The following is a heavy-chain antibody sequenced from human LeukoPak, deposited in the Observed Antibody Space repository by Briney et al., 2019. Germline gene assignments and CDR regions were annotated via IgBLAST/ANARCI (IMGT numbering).Heavy chain of an antibody. J-gene: IGHJ4*02. Sequence: GGSLRLSCAASGFTVSSNYMSWVRLAPGKGLEWVSVIYSGGSTYYADSVKGRFTISRDNSKNTLYLQMDSLRAEDTAVYYCASTTYYDILTFDYWGQGTLVTVSS. CDR3: ASTTYYDILTFDY. CDR2: IYSGGST. V-gene: IGHV3-66*02. D-gene: IGHD3-9*01. CDR1: GFTVSSNY.